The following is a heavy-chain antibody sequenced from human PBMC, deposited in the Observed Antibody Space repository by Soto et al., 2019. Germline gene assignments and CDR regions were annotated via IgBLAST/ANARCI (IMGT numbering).Heavy chain of an antibody. Sequence: GGSLRLSCAASGFTFSSYEMNWVRQAPGKGLEWVSYISSSGSTIYYADSVKGRFTISRDNAKNSLYLQMNSLRAEDTAVYYCARTGTPGDDDFDIWGQGTMVTVSS. CDR1: GFTFSSYE. CDR3: ARTGTPGDDDFDI. D-gene: IGHD1-1*01. CDR2: ISSSGSTI. J-gene: IGHJ3*02. V-gene: IGHV3-48*03.